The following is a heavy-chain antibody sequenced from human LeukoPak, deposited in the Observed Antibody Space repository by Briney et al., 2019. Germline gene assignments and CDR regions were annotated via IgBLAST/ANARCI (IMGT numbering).Heavy chain of an antibody. D-gene: IGHD6-13*01. CDR1: GYTFTSYY. V-gene: IGHV1-46*01. CDR3: ASKAGARRGGRYYYYYMAV. Sequence: ASVKVSCKASGYTFTSYYMHWVRQAPGQGLEWMGIINPSGGSTSYAQKFQGRVTMTRDMSTSTVYMELSSLRSEDTAVYYCASKAGARRGGRYYYYYMAVWAKGTTVTASS. J-gene: IGHJ6*03. CDR2: INPSGGST.